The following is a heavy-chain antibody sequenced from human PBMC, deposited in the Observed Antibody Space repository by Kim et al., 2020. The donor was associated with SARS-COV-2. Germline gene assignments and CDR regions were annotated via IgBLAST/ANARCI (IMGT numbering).Heavy chain of an antibody. D-gene: IGHD6-13*01. Sequence: ASVKVSCKASGYTFTSYYMHWVRQAPGQGLEWMGIINPSGGSTSYAQKFQGRVTMTRDTSTSTVYMELSSLRSEDTAVYYCVRGYGSSSWYVTVGTAWQNYFDYWGQGTLVTVSS. CDR3: VRGYGSSSWYVTVGTAWQNYFDY. V-gene: IGHV1-46*01. J-gene: IGHJ4*02. CDR1: GYTFTSYY. CDR2: INPSGGST.